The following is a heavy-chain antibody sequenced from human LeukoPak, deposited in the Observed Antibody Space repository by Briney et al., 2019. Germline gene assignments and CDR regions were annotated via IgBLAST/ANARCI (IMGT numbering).Heavy chain of an antibody. V-gene: IGHV3-21*01. CDR1: GFTFSSYS. J-gene: IGHJ4*02. D-gene: IGHD3-16*01. Sequence: GGSLRLSCAASGFTFSSYSMNWVRQAPGKGLEWVSSISSSSSYIYYADSVKGRFTISRDNAKNSLYLQMNSLRAEDTAVYYCAKDGAGRHYFDYWGPGTLVTVSS. CDR3: AKDGAGRHYFDY. CDR2: ISSSSSYI.